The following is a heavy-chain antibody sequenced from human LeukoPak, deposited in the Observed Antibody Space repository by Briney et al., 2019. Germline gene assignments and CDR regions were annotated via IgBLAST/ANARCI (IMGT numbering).Heavy chain of an antibody. CDR1: GFTFSSYG. CDR2: IRYDGSNQ. Sequence: PGGSLRLSCAASGFTFSSYGMHWVRQAPGKGLDWVAFIRYDGSNQYYAESVKGRFTISRDNSNNTLYLQMSSLRPEDTAVYYCAKDRQWELPHEMSFVVDYWGQGTLVTVSS. CDR3: AKDRQWELPHEMSFVVDY. J-gene: IGHJ4*02. V-gene: IGHV3-30*02. D-gene: IGHD1-26*01.